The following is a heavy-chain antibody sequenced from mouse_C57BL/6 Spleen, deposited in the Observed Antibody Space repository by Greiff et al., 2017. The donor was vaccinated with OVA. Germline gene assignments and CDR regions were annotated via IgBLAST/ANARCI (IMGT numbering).Heavy chain of an antibody. CDR1: GYTFTSYG. V-gene: IGHV1-81*01. CDR2: IYPRSGNT. J-gene: IGHJ3*01. CDR3: ARGAAY. Sequence: VKLVESGAELARPGASVKLSCKASGYTFTSYGISWVKQRTGQGLEWIGEIYPRSGNTYYNEKFKGKATLTVDKSSSTAYMQLSSLTSEDSAVYYCARGAAYWGQGTLVTVSA.